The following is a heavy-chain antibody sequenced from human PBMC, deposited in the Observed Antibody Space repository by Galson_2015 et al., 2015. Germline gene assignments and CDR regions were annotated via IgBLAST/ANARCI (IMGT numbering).Heavy chain of an antibody. V-gene: IGHV3-48*02. Sequence: SLRLSCAGSGFTFSSYSMDWVRQSPGKGLEWVSYISSSSTTTYYADSVKGRFTISRDDAKNSLYLQMNSLRDEDTAVYWCARDAGYSSSSEGYWGQGTLVTVSS. CDR3: ARDAGYSSSSEGY. CDR1: GFTFSSYS. CDR2: ISSSSTTT. D-gene: IGHD6-6*01. J-gene: IGHJ4*02.